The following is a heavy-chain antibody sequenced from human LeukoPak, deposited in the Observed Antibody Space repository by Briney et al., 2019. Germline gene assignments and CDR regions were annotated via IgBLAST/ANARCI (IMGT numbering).Heavy chain of an antibody. Sequence: PGGSLRLSCAASGFTFSSYAMSWVRQAPGKGPEWVSGISGGGGSTYYADSVKGRFTISRDNSKNTLYLQMNSLRAEDTAVYYCANYSGSSRWFDYWGQGTLVTVSS. V-gene: IGHV3-23*01. CDR2: ISGGGGST. CDR1: GFTFSSYA. CDR3: ANYSGSSRWFDY. J-gene: IGHJ4*02. D-gene: IGHD6-13*01.